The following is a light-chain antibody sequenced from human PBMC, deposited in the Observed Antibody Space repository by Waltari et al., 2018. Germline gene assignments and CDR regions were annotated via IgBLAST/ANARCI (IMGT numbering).Light chain of an antibody. CDR3: QQYYNIPHT. J-gene: IGKJ2*01. CDR2: WAS. CDR1: QSVLYSSNNKNY. V-gene: IGKV4-1*01. Sequence: DIVMTQSPDSLAVSLGERATIHCKSSQSVLYSSNNKNYLAWYQQKPGQPPKLLIYWASTRESGVPDRFSGSGAGTDFTLTISSLQAEDVAVYYCQQYYNIPHTFGQGTKLEIK.